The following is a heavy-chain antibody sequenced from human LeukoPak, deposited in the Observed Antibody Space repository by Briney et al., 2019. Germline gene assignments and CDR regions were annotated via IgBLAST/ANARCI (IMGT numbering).Heavy chain of an antibody. CDR2: INHSGST. CDR1: GGSFSGYY. D-gene: IGHD5-12*01. J-gene: IGHJ6*03. Sequence: SDTLSRTCAVYGGSFSGYYWSWIRQPPGKGLEWIGEINHSGSTNYNPSLKSRVTISVDTSKNQFSLKLSSVTAADTAAYYCARDLAYEAPYYMDFWGKGTTVTVSS. CDR3: ARDLAYEAPYYMDF. V-gene: IGHV4-34*01.